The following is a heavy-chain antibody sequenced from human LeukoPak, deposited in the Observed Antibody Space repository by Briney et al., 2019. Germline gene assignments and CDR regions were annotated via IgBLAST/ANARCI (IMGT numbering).Heavy chain of an antibody. CDR3: ARDPAYGESGYYYYYMDV. J-gene: IGHJ6*03. D-gene: IGHD3-10*01. CDR1: GGTFSSYA. V-gene: IGHV1-69*01. CDR2: IIPIFGTA. Sequence: SVKVSCKASGGTFSSYAISWVRQAPGQGLEWVGGIIPIFGTANYAQKFQGRVTITADESTSTAYMELSSLRSEDTAVYYCARDPAYGESGYYYYYMDVWGKGTTVTVSS.